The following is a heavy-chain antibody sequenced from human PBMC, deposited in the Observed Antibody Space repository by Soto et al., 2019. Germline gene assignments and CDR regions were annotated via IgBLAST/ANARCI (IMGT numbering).Heavy chain of an antibody. D-gene: IGHD5-12*01. Sequence: EVQLVESGGGSVKPEGSLRLSCAASEFTFSNAWMSWVRQAPGKGLEWVGRIKSKTDGGTTDYAAPVKGRFTISRDDSKNTLYLQMNSLKTEDTAVYYCTTEHSGYDYYYFYYYMDVWGKGTTVTVSS. CDR3: TTEHSGYDYYYFYYYMDV. V-gene: IGHV3-15*01. CDR1: EFTFSNAW. J-gene: IGHJ6*03. CDR2: IKSKTDGGTT.